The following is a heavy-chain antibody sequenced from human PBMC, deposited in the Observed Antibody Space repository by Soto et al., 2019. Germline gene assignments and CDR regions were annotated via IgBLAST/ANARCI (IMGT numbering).Heavy chain of an antibody. V-gene: IGHV3-49*04. CDR1: GFTFGDYA. CDR3: TLRSSGWRTGLSY. CDR2: IRSKAYGGTT. J-gene: IGHJ4*02. Sequence: PGGSLRLSCTASGFTFGDYAMSWVRQAPGKGLEWVGFIRSKAYGGTTEYAASVKGRFTISRDDSKSIAYLQMNSLKTEDTAVYYCTLRSSGWRTGLSYWGQGTLVTVSS. D-gene: IGHD6-19*01.